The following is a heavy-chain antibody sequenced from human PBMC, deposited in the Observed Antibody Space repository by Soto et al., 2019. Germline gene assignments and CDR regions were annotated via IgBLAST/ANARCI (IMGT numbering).Heavy chain of an antibody. CDR2: IKQDGSEK. V-gene: IGHV3-7*01. CDR3: ARGDYCSGGSCYPTFYMDV. CDR1: GFTFSSYW. Sequence: ESGGGLVQPGGSLRLSCAASGFTFSSYWMSWVRQAPGKGLEWVANIKQDGSEKYYVDSVKGRFTISRDNAKNSLYLQMNSLRAEDTAVYYCARGDYCSGGSCYPTFYMDVWGKGTTVTVSS. J-gene: IGHJ6*03. D-gene: IGHD2-15*01.